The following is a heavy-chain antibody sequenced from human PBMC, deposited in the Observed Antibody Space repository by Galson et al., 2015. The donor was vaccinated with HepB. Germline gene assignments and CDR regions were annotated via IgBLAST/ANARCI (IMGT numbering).Heavy chain of an antibody. Sequence: SVKVSCKASGGTFSTYAISRVRQAPGQGLEWMGGIIPMFGTANYAQMFQGRVAITADESTSTAYMELSSLRSEDTAVYYCARGFGYYYDRSGYYTGDYWGQGTLVTVSS. V-gene: IGHV1-69*13. CDR3: ARGFGYYYDRSGYYTGDY. J-gene: IGHJ4*02. CDR2: IIPMFGTA. CDR1: GGTFSTYA. D-gene: IGHD3-22*01.